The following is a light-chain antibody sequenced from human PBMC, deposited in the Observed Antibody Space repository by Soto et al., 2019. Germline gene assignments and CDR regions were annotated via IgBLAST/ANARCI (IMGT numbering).Light chain of an antibody. CDR3: QSYDSSLRLV. Sequence: QSVLTQPPSVSGAPGQRVTISCTGSSSNIGAGYDVHWYQQLPGTAPKLLIYGNSNRPSGVPDRFSGSKSGTSASLAITGLQAEDEADDYCQSYDSSLRLVFGGGTKLTVL. J-gene: IGLJ2*01. CDR2: GNS. V-gene: IGLV1-40*01. CDR1: SSNIGAGYD.